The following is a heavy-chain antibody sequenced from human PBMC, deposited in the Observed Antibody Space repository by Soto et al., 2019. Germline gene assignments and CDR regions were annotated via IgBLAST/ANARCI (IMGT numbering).Heavy chain of an antibody. J-gene: IGHJ6*03. CDR2: IIAILGIA. Sequence: QVQLVQSGAEGKKPGSSVKVSCKASECTFSSYTISWVRQAPGQGLEWMGRIIAILGIANYAQKFQRIVTITADKSTSTAYLELSSLRSEDTAVYYCACGIAARLGPLYYYYYVDLWGKGTTVTVSS. CDR3: ACGIAARLGPLYYYYYVDL. CDR1: ECTFSSYT. D-gene: IGHD6-6*01. V-gene: IGHV1-69*02.